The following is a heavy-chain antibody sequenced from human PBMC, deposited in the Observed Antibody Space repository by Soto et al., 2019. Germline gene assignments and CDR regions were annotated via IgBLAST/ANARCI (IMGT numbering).Heavy chain of an antibody. Sequence: QVQLVQSGAEVKKPGSSVKVSCKASGGTFSSYTISWVRQAPGQGLEWMGRIIPILGLANYAQKFQGRVTITADKSXXTAYMELSSLRSEDTAVYYCATLAYCSGGSCYPDYWGQGTLVTVSS. CDR1: GGTFSSYT. CDR2: IIPILGLA. V-gene: IGHV1-69*02. J-gene: IGHJ4*02. D-gene: IGHD2-15*01. CDR3: ATLAYCSGGSCYPDY.